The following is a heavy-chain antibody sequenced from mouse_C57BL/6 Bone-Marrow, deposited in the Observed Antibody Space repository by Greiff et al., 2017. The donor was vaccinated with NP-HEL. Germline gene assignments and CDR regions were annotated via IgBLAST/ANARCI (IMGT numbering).Heavy chain of an antibody. CDR1: GFTFSSYG. CDR3: ARRTGSHWYFDV. CDR2: ISSGGSYT. Sequence: EVKLMESGGDLVKPGGSLKLSCAASGFTFSSYGMSWVRQTPDKRLEWVATISSGGSYTYYPDSVKGRFTISRDNAKNTLYLQMSSLKSEDTAMYYCARRTGSHWYFDVWGTGTTVTVSS. V-gene: IGHV5-6*02. J-gene: IGHJ1*03. D-gene: IGHD4-1*01.